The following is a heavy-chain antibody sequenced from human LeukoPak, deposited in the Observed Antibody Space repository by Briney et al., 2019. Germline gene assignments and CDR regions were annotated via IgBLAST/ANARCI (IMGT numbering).Heavy chain of an antibody. D-gene: IGHD6-13*01. Sequence: GGSLRLSCAASGFTFSSYWMSWVRQAPGKGLEWVANIKQDGSEKYYVDSVKGRFTISRDNAKNSLYLQMNSLRAEDTAVYYCARAGPSIAAAGTWGYYYYYYMDVWGKGTTVTISS. CDR2: IKQDGSEK. CDR1: GFTFSSYW. J-gene: IGHJ6*03. V-gene: IGHV3-7*04. CDR3: ARAGPSIAAAGTWGYYYYYYMDV.